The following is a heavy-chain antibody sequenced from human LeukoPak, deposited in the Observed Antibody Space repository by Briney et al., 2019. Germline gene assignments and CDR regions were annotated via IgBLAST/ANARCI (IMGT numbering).Heavy chain of an antibody. CDR3: ARARRLYCGFDP. D-gene: IGHD2-8*02. Sequence: GASVKVSCKAFGYTFTSYAMHWVRQAPGQRLEWMGWINAGNGNTKYSQKFQGRVTITRDTSASTAYMELSSLRSEDTAVYYCARARRLYCGFDPWGQGTLVTVSS. CDR2: INAGNGNT. CDR1: GYTFTSYA. V-gene: IGHV1-3*01. J-gene: IGHJ5*02.